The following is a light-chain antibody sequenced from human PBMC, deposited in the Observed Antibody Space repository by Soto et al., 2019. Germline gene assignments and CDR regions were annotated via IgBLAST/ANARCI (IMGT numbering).Light chain of an antibody. CDR2: EVT. V-gene: IGLV2-23*02. CDR3: CAYSASSTVL. Sequence: QSALTQPASVSGSPGQSITISCTGTSSDVGSYNLVSWYQQHPGKAPKLMIYEVTQRPSGVSSRFSGSRSGNTASLTISGLRAEDEAHYYCCAYSASSTVLFGGGTQLTVL. CDR1: SSDVGSYNL. J-gene: IGLJ2*01.